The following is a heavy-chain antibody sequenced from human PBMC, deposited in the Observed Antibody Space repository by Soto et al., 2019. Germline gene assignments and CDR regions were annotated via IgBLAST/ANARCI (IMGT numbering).Heavy chain of an antibody. CDR3: PPRITIFGGVPRSG. V-gene: IGHV3-15*07. D-gene: IGHD3-3*01. CDR2: IKSKDEDVTT. J-gene: IGHJ4*02. Sequence: EVQLVVSGGGLVKPGGSLRLSCAAAGFTFSNAWMNWVLHAPGKGLECVGRIKSKDEDVTTEYAAPVKGRFTISRDDSRNILYLQMNSRKIEDTGVYYCPPRITIFGGVPRSGGDQGTLVTASS. CDR1: GFTFSNAW.